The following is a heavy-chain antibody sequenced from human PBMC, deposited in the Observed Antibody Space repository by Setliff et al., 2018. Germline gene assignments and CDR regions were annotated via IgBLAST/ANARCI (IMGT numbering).Heavy chain of an antibody. V-gene: IGHV5-51*01. CDR3: ARRGERFFNWFDP. J-gene: IGHJ5*02. CDR2: IYPGDSHT. CDR1: GYSFTSYW. Sequence: PGESLKISCKGSGYSFTSYWIGWVRQMPGKGLEWMGIIYPGDSHTRYSPSFQGQVTMSADTSINTAFPQWNNLKASDTAVYYCARRGERFFNWFDPWGQGTLVTVSS. D-gene: IGHD2-21*01.